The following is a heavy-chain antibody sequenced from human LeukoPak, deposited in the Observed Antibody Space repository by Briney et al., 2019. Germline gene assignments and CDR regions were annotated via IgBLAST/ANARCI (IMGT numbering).Heavy chain of an antibody. CDR1: GVTFSSYA. CDR3: ATRAAPRVFDH. V-gene: IGHV3-23*01. Sequence: GGSLRLSCAASGVTFSSYAMAWVRQAPGKGLEWISSISSDAAGTRYADSVEGRFTISRDNFKNTVSLQMNSLRGEDTAVYYCATRAAPRVFDHWGQGVLVTVSS. CDR2: ISSDAAGT. J-gene: IGHJ4*02.